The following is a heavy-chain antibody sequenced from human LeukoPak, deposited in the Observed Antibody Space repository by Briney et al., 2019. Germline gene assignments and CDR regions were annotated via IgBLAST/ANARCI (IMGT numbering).Heavy chain of an antibody. CDR1: GFTFGSYA. CDR2: ILHSGGNT. Sequence: GGSLRLSCAASGFTFGSYAMSWVRQAPGKGLEWVSTILHSGGNTYYADSVKGRFTISRDNSKNTLNLQMNSLRVEDTAIYYCAKELSVSGWRKFDSWGQGTLVTVSS. CDR3: AKELSVSGWRKFDS. V-gene: IGHV3-23*01. D-gene: IGHD6-19*01. J-gene: IGHJ4*02.